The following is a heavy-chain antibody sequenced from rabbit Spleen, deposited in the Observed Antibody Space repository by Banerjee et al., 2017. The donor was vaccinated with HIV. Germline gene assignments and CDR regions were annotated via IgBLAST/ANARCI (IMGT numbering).Heavy chain of an antibody. J-gene: IGHJ6*01. CDR1: GVSFSFSSY. CDR2: IEVGSSGFT. V-gene: IGHV1S45*01. Sequence: QEQLEESGGDLVKPEGSLTLTCTASGVSFSFSSYICWVRQAPGKGLEWIACIEVGSSGFTYYASWAKGRFTCSKTSSTTVTLQMTRLTAADTATYFCARDTSSSFSSYGMDLWGPGTLVTVS. D-gene: IGHD1-1*01. CDR3: ARDTSSSFSSYGMDL.